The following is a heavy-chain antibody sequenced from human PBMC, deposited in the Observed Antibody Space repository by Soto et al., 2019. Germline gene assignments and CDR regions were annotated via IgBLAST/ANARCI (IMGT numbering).Heavy chain of an antibody. J-gene: IGHJ4*02. CDR3: AREFSSQLPLDY. CDR1: GFTFSSHS. CDR2: IYRSSVFRFGPSE. V-gene: IGHV3-21*01. Sequence: GGSLRLSCAASGFTFSSHSMNWVRQAPGKGLEWVASIYRSSVFRFGPSEFYADSVRGRFIISRDNTNNLVFLQMDSLRVEDTAVYYCAREFSSQLPLDYWGQGTLVTVSS.